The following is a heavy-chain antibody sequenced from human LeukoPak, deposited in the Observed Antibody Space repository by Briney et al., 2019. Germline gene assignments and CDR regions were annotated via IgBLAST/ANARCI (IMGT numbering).Heavy chain of an antibody. CDR2: ISAYKGNT. CDR3: ARDRDSSAFGKDFEY. V-gene: IGHV1-18*01. J-gene: IGHJ4*02. D-gene: IGHD3-22*01. CDR1: GYSFTSHG. Sequence: ASVKVSCKASGYSFTSHGINLVRQAPGQGLEWMGWISAYKGNTKYAQKFQGRFTMTTDTSTSTAYMDLRTLRSDDTALYYCARDRDSSAFGKDFEYWGQGTLVTVSS.